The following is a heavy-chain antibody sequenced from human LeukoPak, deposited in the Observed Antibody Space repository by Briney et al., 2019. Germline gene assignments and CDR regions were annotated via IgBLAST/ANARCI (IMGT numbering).Heavy chain of an antibody. J-gene: IGHJ6*03. D-gene: IGHD1-26*01. CDR2: INPNSGGT. CDR1: GYTFTGYY. Sequence: ASVKVSCKASGYTFTGYYMHWVRQAPGQGLEWMGWINPNSGGTNYAQKFQGRVTMTRDTSISTAYMELSRLRSDDTAVYYCARDYYDGGSYFYYYYYMDVWGKGTTVTVSS. CDR3: ARDYYDGGSYFYYYYYMDV. V-gene: IGHV1-2*02.